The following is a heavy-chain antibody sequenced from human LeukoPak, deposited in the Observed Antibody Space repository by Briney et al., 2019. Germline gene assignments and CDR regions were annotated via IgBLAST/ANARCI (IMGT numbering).Heavy chain of an antibody. J-gene: IGHJ1*01. CDR3: ARGEDGFWSGYVEH. Sequence: GGFLRLSCAASGFTFNSYALHWVRQAPGKGLEWVAVTSYDGNNKYYAESVKGRFTISRDNSKSMLYLQMNSLRPEDTAVYYCARGEDGFWSGYVEHWGQGTLVTVSP. V-gene: IGHV3-30-3*01. D-gene: IGHD3-3*01. CDR1: GFTFNSYA. CDR2: TSYDGNNK.